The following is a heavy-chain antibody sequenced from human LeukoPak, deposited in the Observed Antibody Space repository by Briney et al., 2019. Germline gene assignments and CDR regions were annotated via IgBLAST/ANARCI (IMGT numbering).Heavy chain of an antibody. CDR3: ARGVGYSGYPYFDY. J-gene: IGHJ4*02. CDR2: IYHSGST. D-gene: IGHD5-12*01. CDR1: GYSISSGYY. V-gene: IGHV4-38-2*01. Sequence: SETLSLTCAVSGYSISSGYYWGWIRQPPGKGLEWIGSIYHSGSTYYNPSLKSRVTISVDTSKNQFSLKLSSVTAADTAVYYCARGVGYSGYPYFDYWGQGTLATVSS.